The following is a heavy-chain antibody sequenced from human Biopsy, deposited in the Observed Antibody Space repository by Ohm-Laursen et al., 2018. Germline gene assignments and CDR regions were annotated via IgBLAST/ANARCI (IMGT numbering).Heavy chain of an antibody. Sequence: ETLSLTCTVSGGSIISYYWTWIRQPPGKGLEWIGHISHTGYTSYKSSLKSRVTISLDTSRKHFSLRLTSLAAADTAVYYCARGSNEYGGLYFPHWGQGTLVTVSS. CDR3: ARGSNEYGGLYFPH. CDR2: ISHTGYT. CDR1: GGSIISYY. D-gene: IGHD4-23*01. J-gene: IGHJ1*01. V-gene: IGHV4-59*08.